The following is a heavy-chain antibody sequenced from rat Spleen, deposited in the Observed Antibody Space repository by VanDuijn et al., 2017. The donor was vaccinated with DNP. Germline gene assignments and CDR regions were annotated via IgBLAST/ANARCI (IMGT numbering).Heavy chain of an antibody. CDR1: GFSLTTYP. D-gene: IGHD1-11*01. V-gene: IGHV2-64*01. J-gene: IGHJ2*01. Sequence: QVQLKETGPDLVQPTQTLSLTCTVSGFSLTTYPVHWVRQSPGNGLEWLGIMWAPGDTDYNPALKSRLGISRDTSKSQFFLKMDSLQTDDTAIYFCARAYGGYFDYWGQGVMVTVSS. CDR2: MWAPGDT. CDR3: ARAYGGYFDY.